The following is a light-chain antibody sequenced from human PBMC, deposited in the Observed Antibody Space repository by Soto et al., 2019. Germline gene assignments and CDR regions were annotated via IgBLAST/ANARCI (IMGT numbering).Light chain of an antibody. CDR1: QNIYYN. J-gene: IGKJ1*01. CDR2: RAS. CDR3: LQYHNLWA. Sequence: IVMTQSPANLSVSPGESATLSCRASQNIYYNVAWYQHRPGQAPRLLIYRASTRATGVPARFSGSGSGTEFTLTISSLQSEDFTVYSCLQYHNLWAFGQGTKVDIK. V-gene: IGKV3-15*01.